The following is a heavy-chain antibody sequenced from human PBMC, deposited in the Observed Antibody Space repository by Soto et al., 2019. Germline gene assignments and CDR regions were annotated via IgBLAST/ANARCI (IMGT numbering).Heavy chain of an antibody. V-gene: IGHV4-4*07. CDR3: VRDGTKTLRDWFDP. D-gene: IGHD1-1*01. J-gene: IGHJ5*02. CDR1: SASISGYY. Sequence: SETLSLTCTVSSASISGYYWSWIRKSAGKGLEWIGRIYATGTTDYNPSLKSRVMMSVDTSKKQFSLRLRSVTAADTAVYYCVRDGTKTLRDWFDPWGQGISVTVSS. CDR2: IYATGTT.